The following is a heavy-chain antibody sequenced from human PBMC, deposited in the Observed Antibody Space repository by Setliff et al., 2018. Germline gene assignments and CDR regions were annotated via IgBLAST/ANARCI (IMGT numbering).Heavy chain of an antibody. CDR3: ARGSTGIYDP. V-gene: IGHV4-59*02. J-gene: IGHJ5*02. Sequence: PSETLSLTCTVSGVSVASHYWSWIRQAPGTGLEWIAYVHDNGETNQNPSLKSRVTISVDTSKNQFPLKMTSVTAADTAIYYCARGSTGIYDPWGQGILVTVSS. D-gene: IGHD1-1*01. CDR1: GVSVASHY. CDR2: VHDNGET.